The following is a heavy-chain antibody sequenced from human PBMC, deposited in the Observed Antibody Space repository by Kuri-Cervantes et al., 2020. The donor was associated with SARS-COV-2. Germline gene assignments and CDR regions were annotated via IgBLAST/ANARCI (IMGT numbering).Heavy chain of an antibody. CDR3: ARGSRSAWYSTDFDY. V-gene: IGHV5-51*01. Sequence: KVSCKGSGYTFATYWIGWVRQMPGKGLEWMGIIYPGDSDTRYSPSFQGQVTISADESISTAYLQWTSLKASDTAMYYCARGSRSAWYSTDFDYWGQGTLVTVSS. CDR1: GYTFATYW. CDR2: IYPGDSDT. J-gene: IGHJ4*02. D-gene: IGHD1-26*01.